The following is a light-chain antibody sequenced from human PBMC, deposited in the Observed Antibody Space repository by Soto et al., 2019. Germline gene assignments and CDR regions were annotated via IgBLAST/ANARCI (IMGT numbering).Light chain of an antibody. CDR2: AAS. Sequence: DIQMTQSPSSLSASIGDRVTITCHASQSISIYLNWYQQKPGKAPKLLMYAASSLQSGVPSRFSGSGSGTDFTLTIDSLQPEDSATYYCQQTYTTPSTTFGQGTRLDIK. V-gene: IGKV1-39*01. CDR3: QQTYTTPSTT. CDR1: QSISIY. J-gene: IGKJ5*01.